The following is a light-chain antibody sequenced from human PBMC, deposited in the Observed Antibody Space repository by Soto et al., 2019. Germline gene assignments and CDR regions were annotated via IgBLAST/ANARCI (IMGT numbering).Light chain of an antibody. CDR2: DAS. J-gene: IGKJ1*01. CDR1: QSVSSY. CDR3: QQRSNWPRT. Sequence: EIVLTQSPATLSLSPGERATLSCSASQSVSSYLAWYQQKPGQAPRLLIYDASNRTPGIPARFSGSGSGTDFTLTISRLEPEDFAVYYCQQRSNWPRTFGQGTKVQIK. V-gene: IGKV3-11*01.